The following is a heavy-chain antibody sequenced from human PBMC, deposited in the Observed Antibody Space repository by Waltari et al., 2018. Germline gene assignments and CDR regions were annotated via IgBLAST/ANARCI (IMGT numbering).Heavy chain of an antibody. CDR1: GGTHSSEA. CDR2: IIPIVGTA. V-gene: IGHV1-69*12. D-gene: IGHD6-13*01. CDR3: ARESSSSRYGD. J-gene: IGHJ4*02. Sequence: QVQRVQAGDEVKKPGRPVKGPCKAFGGTHSSEATSRVRQAPGQGLEWMGGIIPIVGTANHAQKFQGRVTITADESTGTAYMELSSLRSEDTAVYYCARESSSSRYGDWGQGTLVTVSS.